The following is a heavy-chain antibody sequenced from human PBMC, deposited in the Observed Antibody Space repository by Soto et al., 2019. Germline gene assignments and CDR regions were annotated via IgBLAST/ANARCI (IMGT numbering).Heavy chain of an antibody. CDR3: QLIAVAGTYYYYGMDV. V-gene: IGHV1-2*04. J-gene: IGHJ6*02. Sequence: ASVKVSCKASGYTFTGYYMRWVRQAPGQGLEWMGWINPNSGGTNYAQKFQGWVTMTRDTSISTAYMELSRLRSDDTAVYYCQLIAVAGTYYYYGMDVWGQGTTVTVSS. D-gene: IGHD6-19*01. CDR1: GYTFTGYY. CDR2: INPNSGGT.